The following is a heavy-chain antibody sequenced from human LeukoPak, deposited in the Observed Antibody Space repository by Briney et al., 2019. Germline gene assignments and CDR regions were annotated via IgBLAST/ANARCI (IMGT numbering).Heavy chain of an antibody. CDR1: GYTFTGYD. CDR2: INTIFGGT. J-gene: IGHJ2*01. Sequence: ASVKVSCKASGYTFTGYDMHWVRKAPGQGLEWMGRINTIFGGTNYAQKCQGRVTITGDAATSTAYMELSRLTSDDTAVYYCARDLGSIVATFDFFWYFDLWGRGTLLTVSS. D-gene: IGHD5-12*01. V-gene: IGHV1-2*02. CDR3: ARDLGSIVATFDFFWYFDL.